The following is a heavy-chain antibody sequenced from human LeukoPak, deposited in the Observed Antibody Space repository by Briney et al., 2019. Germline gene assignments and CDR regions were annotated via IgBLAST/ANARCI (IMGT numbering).Heavy chain of an antibody. J-gene: IGHJ5*02. CDR3: AKYGAVAGGNWFDP. CDR1: GFAFSIYA. CDR2: ISGSGGST. Sequence: GGSLRLSCAASGFAFSIYAFSWVRQAPGKGLEWVSAISGSGGSTYYADSVKGSLLISRDNSKNTMFLQMNSLRAEDPAVYYCAKYGAVAGGNWFDPWGQGTLVTVSS. D-gene: IGHD6-19*01. V-gene: IGHV3-23*01.